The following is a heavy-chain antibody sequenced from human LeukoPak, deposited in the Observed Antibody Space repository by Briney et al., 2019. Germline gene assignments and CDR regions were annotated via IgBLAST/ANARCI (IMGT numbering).Heavy chain of an antibody. CDR3: ARDKGGGVDTALAY. D-gene: IGHD5-18*01. CDR1: GDIVSSNSAT. Sequence: SQTLSLTCAISGDIVSSNSATWNWIRQSPSRGLEWLVRTYYRYKLYNNYAVSVKSRITIIPDTSNNQFSLQLNSVTPEDTAVYYCARDKGGGVDTALAYWGQGTLVTVSS. V-gene: IGHV6-1*01. CDR2: TYYRYKLYN. J-gene: IGHJ4*02.